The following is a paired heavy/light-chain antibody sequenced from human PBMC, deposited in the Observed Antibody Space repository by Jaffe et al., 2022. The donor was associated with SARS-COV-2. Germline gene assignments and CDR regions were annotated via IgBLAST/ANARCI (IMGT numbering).Heavy chain of an antibody. CDR3: VKDQGSGCSGGSCFRLYYYYYGMDA. V-gene: IGHV3-64D*09. Sequence: EVQLVESGGGLVQPGGSLRLSCSASGFTFSTYGMHWVRQAPGKGLEYVSTISSNGDSTYYADSVKGRFTISRDNSKNTLYLQMSSLRPEDTAVYYCVKDQGSGCSGGSCFRLYYYYYGMDAWGQGTTVTVSS. D-gene: IGHD2-15*01. J-gene: IGHJ6*02. CDR2: ISSNGDST. CDR1: GFTFSTYG.
Light chain of an antibody. CDR2: AAS. CDR3: QQSYSTPT. V-gene: IGKV1-39*01. CDR1: QSINSF. J-gene: IGKJ3*01. Sequence: DIQMTQSPSSLPASVGDRVTITCRASQSINSFLNWYQQKPGEAPKLLIYAASSLQSGVPSRFSGSGSGTDFTLTINSLQPEDIATYYCQQSYSTPTFGPGTKVDFK.